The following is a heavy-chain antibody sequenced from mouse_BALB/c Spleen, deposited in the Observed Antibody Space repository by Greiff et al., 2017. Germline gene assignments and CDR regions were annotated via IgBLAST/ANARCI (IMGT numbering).Heavy chain of an antibody. Sequence: VQLQQPGAELVRPGASVKLSCKASGYTFPSYWINWVKQRPGQGLEWIGNIYPSDSYTNYNQKFKDKATLTVDKSSSTAYMQLSSPTSEDSAVYYCTRSDYGFDYWGQGTTLTVSS. J-gene: IGHJ2*01. CDR1: GYTFPSYW. D-gene: IGHD1-1*01. CDR3: TRSDYGFDY. CDR2: IYPSDSYT. V-gene: IGHV1-69*02.